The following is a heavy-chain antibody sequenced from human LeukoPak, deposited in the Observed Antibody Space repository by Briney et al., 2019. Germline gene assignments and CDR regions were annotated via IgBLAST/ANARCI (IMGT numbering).Heavy chain of an antibody. J-gene: IGHJ4*02. V-gene: IGHV1-46*01. CDR3: ARHSAIRGSGYNGVGY. CDR2: INPSGGST. Sequence: GASVKVSCKASGYTFTSYYMHWVRQAPGQGLEWMGIINPSGGSTSCAQKFQGRVTMTRDTSTSTVYMELSSLKASDTAMYYCARHSAIRGSGYNGVGYWGQGTLVTVST. D-gene: IGHD5-24*01. CDR1: GYTFTSYY.